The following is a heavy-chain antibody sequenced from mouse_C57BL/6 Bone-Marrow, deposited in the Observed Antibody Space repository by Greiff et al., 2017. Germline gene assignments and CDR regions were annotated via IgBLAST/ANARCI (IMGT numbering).Heavy chain of an antibody. CDR1: GYAFSSSW. V-gene: IGHV1-82*01. D-gene: IGHD2-5*01. J-gene: IGHJ2*01. CDR2: IYPGDGDT. Sequence: QVQLQQSGPELVKPGASVKISCKASGYAFSSSWMNWVKQRPGKGLEWIGRIYPGDGDTNYNGKFKGTATLTADKSSSTTYMQLSSLTSEDSAVYFCARSVYYSNYLFDYWGQGTTLTVSS. CDR3: ARSVYYSNYLFDY.